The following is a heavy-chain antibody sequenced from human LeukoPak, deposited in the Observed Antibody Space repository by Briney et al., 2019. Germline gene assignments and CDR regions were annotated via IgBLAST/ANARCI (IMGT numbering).Heavy chain of an antibody. CDR2: ISPTGGST. CDR1: GFAFSGYA. CDR3: VPKGTEGY. Sequence: PGGSLRLSCSASGFAFSGYAMHWVRQAPGKGLQYVSAISPTGGSTYYADSVKGRFSISRDNSKNTLYLRMSSLRPEDTAVYYCVPKGTEGYWGQGTLVTVSS. J-gene: IGHJ4*02. V-gene: IGHV3-64D*06.